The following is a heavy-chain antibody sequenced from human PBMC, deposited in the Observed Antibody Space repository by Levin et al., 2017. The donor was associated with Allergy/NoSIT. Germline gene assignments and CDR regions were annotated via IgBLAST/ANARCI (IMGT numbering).Heavy chain of an antibody. J-gene: IGHJ4*01. CDR2: ISSGSTYT. CDR3: ARDLESRDILTGYYGQYDY. Sequence: NSGGSLRLSCAASGFTFSDYYMSWIRQAPGKGLEWVSYISSGSTYTSHADSVKGRFTISRDNAKNSLYLQMNSLRAEDTAVYYCARDLESRDILTGYYGQYDYWGHGTLVTVSS. D-gene: IGHD3-9*01. V-gene: IGHV3-11*05. CDR1: GFTFSDYY.